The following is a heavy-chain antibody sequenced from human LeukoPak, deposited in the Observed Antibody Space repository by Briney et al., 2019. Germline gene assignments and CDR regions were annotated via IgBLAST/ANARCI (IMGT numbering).Heavy chain of an antibody. CDR1: GFTFSDSY. CDR3: ARGRRDWNYSGGKLLDY. J-gene: IGHJ4*02. D-gene: IGHD1-7*01. Sequence: PGGSLRLSCAGSGFTFSDSYMSWIRQAPGKGLEWVSYISDSGTSIYYAESVKGRFTISRDNAKNSLHLQMNSVRAEDTAVYYCARGRRDWNYSGGKLLDYWGQGTLVTVSS. V-gene: IGHV3-11*01. CDR2: ISDSGTSI.